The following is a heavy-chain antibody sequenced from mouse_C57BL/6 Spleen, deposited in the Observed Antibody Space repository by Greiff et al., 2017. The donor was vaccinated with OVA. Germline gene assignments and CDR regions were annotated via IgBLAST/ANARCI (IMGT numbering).Heavy chain of an antibody. D-gene: IGHD1-1*01. CDR1: GYTFTSYW. J-gene: IGHJ1*03. Sequence: QVQLQQPGAELVMPGASVKLSCKASGYTFTSYWMHWVKQRPGQGLEWIGEIDPSDSYTNYNQKFKGKSTLTVDKSSSTAYMQLSSLTSEDSAVYYCARSPTTVWYFDGWGTGTTVTVSS. CDR3: ARSPTTVWYFDG. CDR2: IDPSDSYT. V-gene: IGHV1-69*01.